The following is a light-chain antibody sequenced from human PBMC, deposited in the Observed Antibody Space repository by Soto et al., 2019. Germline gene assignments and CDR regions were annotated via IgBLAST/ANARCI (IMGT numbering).Light chain of an antibody. CDR2: GVS. J-gene: IGKJ1*01. CDR1: QSVTTY. Sequence: EIVLTQSPGTLSLSPGERATLSCRASQSVTTYLACYQQKPGQAPRLLISGVSTMATGIPARFSGSGSGTEFTLTISSLQSEDFAVYYCQQYNIWPWTFGRGTKVDIK. V-gene: IGKV3-15*01. CDR3: QQYNIWPWT.